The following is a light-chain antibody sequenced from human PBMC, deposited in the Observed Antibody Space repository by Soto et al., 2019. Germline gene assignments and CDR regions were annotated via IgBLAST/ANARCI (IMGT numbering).Light chain of an antibody. CDR3: QQYKSYSPT. Sequence: DTQMTQSPSTLSASVGDRVTIACRASQSISNCLAWYQQRPGRAPNLLIHTASTLKSGVPSRFSGSGSGTEFTLTISSLQPDDFATYYCQQYKSYSPTFGLGTKVEIK. V-gene: IGKV1-5*03. CDR1: QSISNC. CDR2: TAS. J-gene: IGKJ1*01.